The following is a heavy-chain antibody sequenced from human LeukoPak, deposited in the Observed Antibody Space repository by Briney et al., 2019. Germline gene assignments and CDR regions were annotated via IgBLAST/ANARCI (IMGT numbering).Heavy chain of an antibody. Sequence: ALVKVSCKASGYTFTSYGISWVRQAPGQGLEWMGWISAYNGNTNYAQKLQGRVTMTTDTSTSTAYMELRSLRSDDTAVYYCARDVWFGESHGVLDYWGQGTLVTVSS. CDR2: ISAYNGNT. CDR3: ARDVWFGESHGVLDY. J-gene: IGHJ4*02. CDR1: GYTFTSYG. V-gene: IGHV1-18*01. D-gene: IGHD3-10*01.